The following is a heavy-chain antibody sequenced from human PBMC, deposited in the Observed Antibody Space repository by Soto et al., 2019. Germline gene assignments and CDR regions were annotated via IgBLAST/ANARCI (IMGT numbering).Heavy chain of an antibody. Sequence: SETLSLTCAVSGGSISSGGYSWSWIRQPPGKGLELIGYIYHSASTYYNPSLKSRVTISVDRSKNQLSLKLSSVTAADTAVYYCASRNYYGSGSYHYYFDYWGQGTLVTVSS. D-gene: IGHD3-10*01. V-gene: IGHV4-30-2*01. CDR2: IYHSAST. CDR3: ASRNYYGSGSYHYYFDY. J-gene: IGHJ4*02. CDR1: GGSISSGGYS.